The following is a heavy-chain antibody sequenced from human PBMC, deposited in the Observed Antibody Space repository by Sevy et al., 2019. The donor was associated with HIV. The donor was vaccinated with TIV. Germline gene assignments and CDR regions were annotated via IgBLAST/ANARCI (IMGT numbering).Heavy chain of an antibody. CDR3: ARAPPVRSPADSLNWFVP. CDR1: YGSIIGYH. V-gene: IGHV4-59*01. D-gene: IGHD2-21*01. CDR2: ISYTGDT. J-gene: IGHJ5*02. Sequence: SETLSLTCTVSYGSIIGYHWSWIRQPPGKTLEYVGYISYTGDTNSNPSLNCRVTMSVDTSKNQFSLKVTSVTAADTAVYYCARAPPVRSPADSLNWFVPWGQGTLVTVSS.